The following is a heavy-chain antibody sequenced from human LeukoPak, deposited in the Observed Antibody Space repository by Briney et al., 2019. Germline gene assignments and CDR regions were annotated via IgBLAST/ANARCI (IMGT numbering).Heavy chain of an antibody. CDR3: ARSGYCTATSCYEGWFDP. Sequence: ASVKVSCKASGYTFTTYGITWVRQAPGQGLEWLGWISTYNGNTNYAQNLQGRVTMTTDTSTSTAYMVLRSLRSEDTAVYYCARSGYCTATSCYEGWFDPWGQGTLVTVSS. J-gene: IGHJ5*02. D-gene: IGHD2-2*01. CDR1: GYTFTTYG. CDR2: ISTYNGNT. V-gene: IGHV1-18*01.